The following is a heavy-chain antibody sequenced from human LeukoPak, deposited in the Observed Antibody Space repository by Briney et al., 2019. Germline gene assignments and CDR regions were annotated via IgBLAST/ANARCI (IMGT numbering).Heavy chain of an antibody. Sequence: PGGSLRLSCAASGFTFDDYAMHWVRQAPGKGLEWVSLISWDGGSTYYADSVKGRFTISRDNSRNSLYLQMNSLRAEDTALYYCAKGGSGGYYYYMDVWGKGTTVTVSS. D-gene: IGHD2-15*01. CDR3: AKGGSGGYYYYMDV. CDR2: ISWDGGST. CDR1: GFTFDDYA. V-gene: IGHV3-43D*03. J-gene: IGHJ6*03.